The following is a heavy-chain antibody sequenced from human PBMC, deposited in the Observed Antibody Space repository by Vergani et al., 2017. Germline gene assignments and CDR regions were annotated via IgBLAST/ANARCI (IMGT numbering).Heavy chain of an antibody. CDR1: GFRFDQFG. CDR2: ISFNGLTV. CDR3: ARGGLYSFYYFMNV. Sequence: VDSGGKVVRPGGSLRLSCVASGFRFDQFGMMWVRQSPGKGPNWVAGISFNGLTVGYSESVEGRFTISRDNSKKSLFLQMSNVRAEDTASYHCARGGLYSFYYFMNVWGNGTTVKVSS. D-gene: IGHD2/OR15-2a*01. V-gene: IGHV3-20*01. J-gene: IGHJ6*03.